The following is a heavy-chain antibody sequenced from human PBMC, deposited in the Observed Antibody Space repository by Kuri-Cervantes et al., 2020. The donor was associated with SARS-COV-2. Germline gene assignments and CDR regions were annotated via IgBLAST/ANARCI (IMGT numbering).Heavy chain of an antibody. CDR1: GYTFTSYD. J-gene: IGHJ4*02. Sequence: GESLKISCKASGYTFTSYDINWVRQATGQGLEWMGWMNPNSGNTGYAQKFQGRVTITRDTSASTAYMELSSLRSEDTAVYYCARNYGDYEPFDYWGQGTLVTVSS. CDR2: MNPNSGNT. CDR3: ARNYGDYEPFDY. D-gene: IGHD4-17*01. V-gene: IGHV1-8*01.